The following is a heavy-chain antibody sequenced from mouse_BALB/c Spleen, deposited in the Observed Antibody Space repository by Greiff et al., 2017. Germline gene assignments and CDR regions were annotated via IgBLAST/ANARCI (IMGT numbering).Heavy chain of an antibody. CDR1: GFTFSSYT. J-gene: IGHJ4*01. Sequence: EVKLMESGGGLVQPGGSLKLSCAASGFTFSSYTMSWVRQTPEKRLEWVAYISNGGGSTYYPDTVKGRFTISRDNAKNTLYLQMSSLKSEDTAMYYCARHAYGTYAMDYWGQGTSVTVSS. D-gene: IGHD2-1*01. CDR2: ISNGGGST. CDR3: ARHAYGTYAMDY. V-gene: IGHV5-12-2*01.